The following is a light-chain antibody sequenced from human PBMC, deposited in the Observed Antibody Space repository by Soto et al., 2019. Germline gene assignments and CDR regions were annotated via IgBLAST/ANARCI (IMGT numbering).Light chain of an antibody. CDR2: GAS. V-gene: IGKV3-20*01. Sequence: EIVLTQSPGTLSMSPMERATLSFRASQSLSSSSIAWYQQEPGQAPRLLISGASSRAADIADRFSGSGSGTDFTLTINRLEPEDFAVYYCQEYNTYSWTFGQGTKVDIK. CDR3: QEYNTYSWT. J-gene: IGKJ1*01. CDR1: QSLSSSS.